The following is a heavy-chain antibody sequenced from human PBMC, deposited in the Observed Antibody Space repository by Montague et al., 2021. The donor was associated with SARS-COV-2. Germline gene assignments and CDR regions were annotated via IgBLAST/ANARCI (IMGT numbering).Heavy chain of an antibody. CDR3: VGELLLIYGMDV. V-gene: IGHV3-30*04. D-gene: IGHD3-10*01. J-gene: IGHJ6*02. Sequence: SLRLSCPASGFTFSSYAMHWVRQAPGKGLEWVAVISYDGSNKYYADSVKGRFTISRDNSKNTLYLQMNSLRAEDTAVYYCVGELLLIYGMDVWGQGTTVTVSS. CDR1: GFTFSSYA. CDR2: ISYDGSNK.